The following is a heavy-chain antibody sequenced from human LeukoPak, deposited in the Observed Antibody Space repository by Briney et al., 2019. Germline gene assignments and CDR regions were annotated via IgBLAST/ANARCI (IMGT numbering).Heavy chain of an antibody. Sequence: GRSLRLSCAASGFTFSSYAMHWVRQAPGKGLEWVSSISSSSIYIYYADSVKGRFTISRDNANNSLYLQMNSLRAEDTAVYYCARDQRFGHFDSWGQGTLVTVSS. CDR1: GFTFSSYA. CDR2: ISSSSIYI. CDR3: ARDQRFGHFDS. D-gene: IGHD3-10*01. V-gene: IGHV3-21*01. J-gene: IGHJ4*02.